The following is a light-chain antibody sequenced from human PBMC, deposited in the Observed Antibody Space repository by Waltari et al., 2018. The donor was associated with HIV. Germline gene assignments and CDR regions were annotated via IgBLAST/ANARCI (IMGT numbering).Light chain of an antibody. CDR3: QQYNNWPRT. CDR2: GAS. CDR1: HSVSSH. J-gene: IGKJ2*01. V-gene: IGKV3-15*01. Sequence: EIVMTQSPVTLSVSPGERATLSCRASHSVSSHLAWYQQKPGQAPRLLIYGASTRATGIPARFSGSGSGTEFTLTISSLQSEDFAVYYCQQYNNWPRTFGQGTKLEIK.